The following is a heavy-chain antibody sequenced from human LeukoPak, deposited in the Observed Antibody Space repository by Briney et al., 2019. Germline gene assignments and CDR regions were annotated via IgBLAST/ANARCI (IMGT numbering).Heavy chain of an antibody. CDR3: GTLLSNGPFDY. J-gene: IGHJ4*02. CDR2: MNPNSGNT. V-gene: IGHV1-8*03. Sequence: ASVKVSCKASGYTFTSYDINWVRQATGQGLEWMGWMNPNSGNTAYAQKFQGRVTITRNTSISTAYMELSGLRSEDTAVYYCGTLLSNGPFDYWGQGSLVTVSS. CDR1: GYTFTSYD.